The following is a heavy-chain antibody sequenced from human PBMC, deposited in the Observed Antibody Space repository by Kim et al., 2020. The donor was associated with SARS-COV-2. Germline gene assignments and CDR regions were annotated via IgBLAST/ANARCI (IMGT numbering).Heavy chain of an antibody. Sequence: SETLSLTCAVSGGSISSSNWWSWVRQPPGKGLEWIGEIYHSGSTNYNPSLKSRVTISVDKSKNQFSLKLSSVTAADTAVYYCATPGPTVTTDAFDIWGQGTMVTVSS. J-gene: IGHJ3*02. CDR3: ATPGPTVTTDAFDI. CDR1: GGSISSSNW. CDR2: IYHSGST. V-gene: IGHV4-4*02. D-gene: IGHD4-17*01.